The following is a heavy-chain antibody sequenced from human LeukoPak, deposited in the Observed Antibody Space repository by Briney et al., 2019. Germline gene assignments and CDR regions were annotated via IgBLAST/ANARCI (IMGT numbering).Heavy chain of an antibody. CDR2: IYTSGST. CDR3: ARGPYYFVY. V-gene: IGHV4-38-2*01. J-gene: IGHJ4*02. D-gene: IGHD3-16*01. CDR1: GYSISSGYY. Sequence: SETLSLTCAVSGYSISSGYYWGWIRQPPGKGLEWIGRIYTSGSTNYNPSLKSRVTMSVDTSKNQFSLKLGSVTAADTAVYYCARGPYYFVYWGQGTLVTVSS.